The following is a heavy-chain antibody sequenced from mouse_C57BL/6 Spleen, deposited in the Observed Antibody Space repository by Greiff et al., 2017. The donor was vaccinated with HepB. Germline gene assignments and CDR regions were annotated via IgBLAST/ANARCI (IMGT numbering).Heavy chain of an antibody. CDR1: GFTFTDYY. D-gene: IGHD4-1*01. CDR3: ASYAGTFDY. J-gene: IGHJ2*01. CDR2: IRNKANGYTT. Sequence: EVKLMESGGGLVQPGGSLSLSCAASGFTFTDYYMSWVRQPPGKALEWLGFIRNKANGYTTEYSASVKGRFTISRDNSQSILYLQMNALRAEDSATYYSASYAGTFDYWGQGTTLTVSS. V-gene: IGHV7-3*01.